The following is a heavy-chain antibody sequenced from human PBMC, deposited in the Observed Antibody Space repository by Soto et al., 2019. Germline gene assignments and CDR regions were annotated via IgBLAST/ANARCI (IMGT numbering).Heavy chain of an antibody. D-gene: IGHD3-10*01. J-gene: IGHJ4*02. Sequence: AASVKVSCKASGYTFTGYYMHWVRQAPGQGLEWMGWINPNSGGTNYAQKFQGRVTMTRDTSISTAYMELSGLNSDDTAVYYCATPTPLRGAMISNINFDFWGQGTPVTVSS. CDR2: INPNSGGT. CDR1: GYTFTGYY. V-gene: IGHV1-2*02. CDR3: ATPTPLRGAMISNINFDF.